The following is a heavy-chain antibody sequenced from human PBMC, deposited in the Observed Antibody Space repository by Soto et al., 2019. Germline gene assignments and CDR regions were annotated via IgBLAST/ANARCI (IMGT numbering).Heavy chain of an antibody. CDR1: GFTFSSYW. J-gene: IGHJ6*03. CDR2: INSDGSST. Sequence: GGSLRLSCAASGFTFSSYWMHWVRQAPGKGLVWVSRINSDGSSTSYADSVKGRFTISRDNAKNRLYLQMNSLRAEDTAVYYCARDPPYCSGGSCSESDYYYYYMDVWGKGTTVTVSS. D-gene: IGHD2-15*01. V-gene: IGHV3-74*01. CDR3: ARDPPYCSGGSCSESDYYYYYMDV.